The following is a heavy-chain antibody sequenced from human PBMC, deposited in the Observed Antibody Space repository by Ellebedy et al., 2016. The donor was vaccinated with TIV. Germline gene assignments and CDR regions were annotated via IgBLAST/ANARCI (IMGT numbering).Heavy chain of an antibody. J-gene: IGHJ4*02. V-gene: IGHV4-38-2*01. D-gene: IGHD1-26*01. CDR3: ARVPVGATYFDY. CDR1: GYSISNGYF. CDR2: IHHSGRT. Sequence: SETLSLTCAVSGYSISNGYFWGWIRQPPGKGLEWIGSIHHSGRTYYNPSLKSRVTISVDTSKNQFSLKLSSVTAADTALYYCARVPVGATYFDYWGQGTLVTVSS.